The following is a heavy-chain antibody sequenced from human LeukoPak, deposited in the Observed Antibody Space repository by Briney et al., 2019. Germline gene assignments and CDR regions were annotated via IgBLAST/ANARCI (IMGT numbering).Heavy chain of an antibody. Sequence: ASVKVTRKLSGNTPTELSMHWVRQAPGKGLEWRGGFDPEDVEIIYVEKFQGRVTMTEETITDKSSMEVSHLKYEHTAVYYCATFTIFGVFTYAFDVWGQGTMVTVSS. CDR3: ATFTIFGVFTYAFDV. V-gene: IGHV1-24*01. CDR2: FDPEDVEI. J-gene: IGHJ3*01. D-gene: IGHD3-3*01. CDR1: GNTPTELS.